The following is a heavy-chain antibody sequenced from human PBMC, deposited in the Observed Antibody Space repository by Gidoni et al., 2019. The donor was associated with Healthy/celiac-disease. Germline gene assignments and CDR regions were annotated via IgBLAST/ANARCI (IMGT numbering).Heavy chain of an antibody. V-gene: IGHV1-69*06. CDR2: IIPIFGTA. CDR3: ARVPWLGVVTAILFDP. Sequence: QVQLVQSGAEVKKPGSSVKVSCKASGGTFSSYAISWVRQAPGQGLEWMGGIIPIFGTANYAQKFQGRVTITADKSTSTAYMELSSLRSEDTAVYYCARVPWLGVVTAILFDPWGQGTLVTVSS. J-gene: IGHJ5*02. CDR1: GGTFSSYA. D-gene: IGHD2-21*02.